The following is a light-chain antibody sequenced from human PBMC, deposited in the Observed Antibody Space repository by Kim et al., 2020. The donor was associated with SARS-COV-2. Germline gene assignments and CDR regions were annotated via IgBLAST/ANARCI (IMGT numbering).Light chain of an antibody. CDR1: SGDVGRNNL. V-gene: IGLV2-23*01. CDR2: EDS. J-gene: IGLJ2*01. CDR3: CSYAGSSTTVV. Sequence: ITIACTGTSGDVGRNNLVAWYQQKPGKAPKLMIYEDSKRPSGVSNRFSGSKSGNTASLTISGLQAEDEADYYCCSYAGSSTTVVFGGGTQLTVL.